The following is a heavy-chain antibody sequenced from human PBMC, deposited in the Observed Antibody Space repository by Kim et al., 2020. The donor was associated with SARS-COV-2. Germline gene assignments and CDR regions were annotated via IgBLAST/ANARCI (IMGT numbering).Heavy chain of an antibody. CDR3: ARARDLREGFDY. J-gene: IGHJ4*02. Sequence: SETLSLTCTVSGGSISSYYWSWIRQPPGKGLEWIGYIYYSGSTNYNPSFKSRVTISVNTSNNQFSLKLSSVTAADTAVYYCARARDLREGFDYCGQGTLVTVSS. CDR1: GGSISSYY. V-gene: IGHV4-59*01. CDR2: IYYSGST. D-gene: IGHD4-17*01.